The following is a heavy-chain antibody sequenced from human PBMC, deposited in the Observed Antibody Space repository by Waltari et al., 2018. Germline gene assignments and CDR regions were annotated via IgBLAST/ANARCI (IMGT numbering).Heavy chain of an antibody. Sequence: GFTFSSYAMHWVRQAPGKGLEWVAVISYDGSNKYYADSVKGRFTISRDNSKNTLYLQMNSLRAEDTAVYYCARDNDGILFYYCYGMDVWGQGTTVTVSS. D-gene: IGHD5-18*01. CDR1: GFTFSSYA. CDR3: ARDNDGILFYYCYGMDV. J-gene: IGHJ6*02. V-gene: IGHV3-30*01. CDR2: ISYDGSNK.